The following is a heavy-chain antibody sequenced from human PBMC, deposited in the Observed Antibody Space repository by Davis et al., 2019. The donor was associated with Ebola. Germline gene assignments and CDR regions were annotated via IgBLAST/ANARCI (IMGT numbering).Heavy chain of an antibody. J-gene: IGHJ5*02. Sequence: GESLKISCKGSGYSFTSYWISWVRQMPGKGLEWMGRIDPSDSYTNYSPSFQGHVTISADKSISTAYLQWSSLKASDTAMYYCARGAMKSSYYDSSGYYLNWFDPWGQGTLVTVSS. D-gene: IGHD3-22*01. CDR3: ARGAMKSSYYDSSGYYLNWFDP. CDR2: IDPSDSYT. V-gene: IGHV5-10-1*01. CDR1: GYSFTSYW.